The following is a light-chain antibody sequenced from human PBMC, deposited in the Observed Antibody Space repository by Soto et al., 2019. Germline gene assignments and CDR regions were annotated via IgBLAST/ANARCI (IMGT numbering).Light chain of an antibody. Sequence: DIVMTQSPDSLAVSLGERATINCKSSQSVLYSSNNKNYLAWYQQKPGQPPKLLIYWASTRESGVPDRFSGSGYGTDFTLPISSLQAEDVAVYYCQQYYNTPFFGGGTKVEIK. CDR3: QQYYNTPF. J-gene: IGKJ4*01. V-gene: IGKV4-1*01. CDR2: WAS. CDR1: QSVLYSSNNKNY.